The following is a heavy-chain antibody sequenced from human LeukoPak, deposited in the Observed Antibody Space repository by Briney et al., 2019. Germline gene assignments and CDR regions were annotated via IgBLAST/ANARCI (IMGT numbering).Heavy chain of an antibody. CDR1: GYTLTRYG. Sequence: ASVKVSCKASGYTLTRYGMSWVRQAPGQGLEWMGWISAYNGDTKYAQKLQDRVTMTADTSTSTVYMELRSLRSDDTAVYYCARGDTSGSYARWGQGTLVTVSS. CDR2: ISAYNGDT. V-gene: IGHV1-18*01. D-gene: IGHD1-26*01. CDR3: ARGDTSGSYAR. J-gene: IGHJ4*02.